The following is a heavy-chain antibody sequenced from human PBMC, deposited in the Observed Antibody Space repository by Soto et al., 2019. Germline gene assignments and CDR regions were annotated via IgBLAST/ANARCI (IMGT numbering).Heavy chain of an antibody. D-gene: IGHD5-18*01. CDR2: IIPIFGTA. CDR3: ARGLASYGSRAQFDY. V-gene: IGHV1-69*13. Sequence: VASVKVSCKASGGTFSSYAISWVRQAPGQGLEWMGGIIPIFGTANYAQKFQGRVTITADESTSTAYMELGSLRSEETAVYYCARGLASYGSRAQFDYWGQGTLVTAPQ. J-gene: IGHJ4*02. CDR1: GGTFSSYA.